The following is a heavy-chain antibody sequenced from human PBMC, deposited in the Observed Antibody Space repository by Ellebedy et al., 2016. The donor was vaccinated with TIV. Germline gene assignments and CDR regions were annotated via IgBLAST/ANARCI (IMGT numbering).Heavy chain of an antibody. V-gene: IGHV5-51*01. Sequence: GESLKISXKGSGYSFTSYWLGWVRQMPGKGLEWMGIIYPGDSDTRYSPSFQGQVTISADKSISTAYLQWSSLKASDTAMYYCARETYYDILTGYSYYYGMDVWGQGTTVTVSS. CDR1: GYSFTSYW. CDR3: ARETYYDILTGYSYYYGMDV. D-gene: IGHD3-9*01. CDR2: IYPGDSDT. J-gene: IGHJ6*02.